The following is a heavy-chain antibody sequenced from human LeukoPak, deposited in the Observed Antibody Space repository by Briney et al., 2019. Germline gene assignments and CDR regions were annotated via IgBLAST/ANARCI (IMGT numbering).Heavy chain of an antibody. CDR2: MSPNSGNT. D-gene: IGHD7-27*01. Sequence: ASVKVSCKASGYTFTTYDINWVRQATGQGFEWLGWMSPNSGNTGYAQRFQGRVTMTRSTSMSTAYMELSSLKSEDTAVYYCTRGPPNWGYDFWGQGTLVTVSS. CDR3: TRGPPNWGYDF. CDR1: GYTFTTYD. V-gene: IGHV1-8*01. J-gene: IGHJ4*02.